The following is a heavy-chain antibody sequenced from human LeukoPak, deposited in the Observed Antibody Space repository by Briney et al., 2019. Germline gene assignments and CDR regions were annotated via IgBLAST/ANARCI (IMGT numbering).Heavy chain of an antibody. V-gene: IGHV3-74*01. CDR3: ARAPSEIGGYYPEYFRH. CDR1: GFTFSTYW. Sequence: GGALRLSCAASGFTFSTYWMHWGRQAPGKGLGCVSRIKSDGSTNYADSVKGRFTISRDNANNTLSLQMNSLRPEDTGVYYCARAPSEIGGYYPEYFRHWGQGTLVTVSS. D-gene: IGHD3-22*01. J-gene: IGHJ1*01. CDR2: IKSDGST.